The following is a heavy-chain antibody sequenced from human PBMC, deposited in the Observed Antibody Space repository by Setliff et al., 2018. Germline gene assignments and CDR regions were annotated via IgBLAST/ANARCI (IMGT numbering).Heavy chain of an antibody. J-gene: IGHJ4*02. V-gene: IGHV4-38-2*02. CDR2: INHSGRT. CDR3: ARAPRYYYDNTGYRSFDY. D-gene: IGHD3-22*01. CDR1: GYSISSGYY. Sequence: SETLSLTCTVSGYSISSGYYWGWIRQPPGKGLEWIGEINHSGRTNYNPSLKSRVTISVDTSKNQFSLKLSSVTAADTAVYYCARAPRYYYDNTGYRSFDYWGQGTLVTVPQ.